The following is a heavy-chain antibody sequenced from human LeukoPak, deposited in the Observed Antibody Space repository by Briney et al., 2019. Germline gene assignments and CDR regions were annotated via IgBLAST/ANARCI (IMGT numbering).Heavy chain of an antibody. J-gene: IGHJ3*02. CDR3: ARDLLSVDNYDALDI. Sequence: ASVKVSCKASGATFGSHSISWVRQAPGHGLEWMGGIVPMFGTDVYAQRFQGRVTVTADESTTTAYMELISLTSEDTAMYYCARDLLSVDNYDALDIWGQGTMVTVSS. CDR2: IVPMFGTD. V-gene: IGHV1-69*13. D-gene: IGHD5-12*01. CDR1: GATFGSHS.